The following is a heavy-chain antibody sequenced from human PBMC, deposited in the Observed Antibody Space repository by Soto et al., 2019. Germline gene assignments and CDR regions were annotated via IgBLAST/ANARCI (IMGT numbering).Heavy chain of an antibody. CDR2: IWYDGSNK. CDR1: GFTFSSYG. V-gene: IGHV3-33*01. J-gene: IGHJ4*02. Sequence: QVQLVESGGGVVQPGRSLRLSCAASGFTFSSYGMHWVLQAPGKGLEWVAVIWYDGSNKYYADSVKGRFTISKDNSKNSLYLQMNSLRAEDTAVYYCARDSGGYCSGCSCSYFDYWGQGTLVTVS. CDR3: ARDSGGYCSGCSCSYFDY. D-gene: IGHD2-15*01.